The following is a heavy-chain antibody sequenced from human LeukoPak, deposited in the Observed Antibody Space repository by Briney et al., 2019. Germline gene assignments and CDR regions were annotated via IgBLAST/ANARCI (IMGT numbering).Heavy chain of an antibody. CDR1: GYTLTELS. J-gene: IGHJ6*02. CDR3: ARSPRPPKEGATTLYYGMDV. D-gene: IGHD1-26*01. V-gene: IGHV1-24*01. CDR2: FDPEDGEA. Sequence: ASVKVSCKVSGYTLTELSMHWVRQAPGKGLEWMGGFDPEDGEAIYAQKFQGRVTMSRDTSTSTVYMELSSLRSEDTAVYYCARSPRPPKEGATTLYYGMDVWGQGTTVTVSS.